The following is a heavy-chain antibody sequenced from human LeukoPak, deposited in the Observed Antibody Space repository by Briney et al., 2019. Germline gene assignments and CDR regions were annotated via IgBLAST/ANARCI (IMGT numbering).Heavy chain of an antibody. CDR1: GFTFSDYY. CDR3: AGSDSEGIAAAGRLFDY. J-gene: IGHJ4*02. CDR2: ISSSGSTI. D-gene: IGHD6-13*01. V-gene: IGHV3-11*01. Sequence: GGSLRLSCAASGFTFSDYYMSWIRQAPGKGLEWVSYISSSGSTIYYADSVKGRFTISRDNAKNSLYLQMNSLRAEDTAVYYCAGSDSEGIAAAGRLFDYWGQGTLVTVSS.